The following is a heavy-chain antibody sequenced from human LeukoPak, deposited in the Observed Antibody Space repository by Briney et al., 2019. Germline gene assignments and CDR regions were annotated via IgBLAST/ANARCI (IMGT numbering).Heavy chain of an antibody. V-gene: IGHV3-33*01. D-gene: IGHD5-18*01. CDR1: GFTFSSYG. CDR2: IWYDGSNK. J-gene: IGHJ4*02. CDR3: ARGTKRGYSYGPVGFDY. Sequence: PGGSLRLSCAASGFTFSSYGMHWVRQAPGKGLEWVAVIWYDGSNKHYADSVKGRFTISRDNSKNTLYLQMNSLRAEDTAVHYCARGTKRGYSYGPVGFDYWGQGTLVTVSS.